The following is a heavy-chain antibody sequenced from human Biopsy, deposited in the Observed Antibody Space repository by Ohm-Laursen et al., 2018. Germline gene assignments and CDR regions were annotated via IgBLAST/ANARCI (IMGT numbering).Heavy chain of an antibody. CDR1: GVSITGGRYY. J-gene: IGHJ4*02. V-gene: IGHV4-31*02. CDR3: ARLGSGDYFPTFFDF. Sequence: SDTLSLTCTVSGVSITGGRYYWNWIRHHPGKGLVWIGNIFYSANTYYNPSLKSRVTISVDTSKNQFSLKLSSVTAADTAVYYCARLGSGDYFPTFFDFWGQGALVTVSS. CDR2: IFYSANT. D-gene: IGHD5-12*01.